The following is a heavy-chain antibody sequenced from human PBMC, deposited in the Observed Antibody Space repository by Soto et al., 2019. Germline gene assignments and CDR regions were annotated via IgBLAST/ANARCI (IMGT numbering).Heavy chain of an antibody. CDR3: AEGPGYSTGWYSDY. V-gene: IGHV3-48*03. D-gene: IGHD6-19*01. Sequence: VGSLRLSCAAAGFTFSSYEMSWVRQAPGKGLEWVSYISGSESSIYYADSVRGRFTISRDNAKDSVYLQMNSLRAEDTAIYYCAEGPGYSTGWYSDYWGPGTLVTVSS. CDR1: GFTFSSYE. CDR2: ISGSESSI. J-gene: IGHJ4*02.